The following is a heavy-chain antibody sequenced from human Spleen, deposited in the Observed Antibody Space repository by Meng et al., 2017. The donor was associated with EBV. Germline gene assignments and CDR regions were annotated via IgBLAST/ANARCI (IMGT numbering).Heavy chain of an antibody. CDR1: GGSFSGWY. CDR2: VNHNGNT. J-gene: IGHJ4*02. D-gene: IGHD3-22*01. Sequence: WGAGPLKPSDALSRTCPVYGGSFSGWYWTWIRQPPGKGLEWIGEVNHNGNTNYNPSLKSRVTISVDTSENQFSLKLSSVTAADTAVYYCARGSYYYDGDALGAYWGQGTLVTVSS. CDR3: ARGSYYYDGDALGAY. V-gene: IGHV4-34*01.